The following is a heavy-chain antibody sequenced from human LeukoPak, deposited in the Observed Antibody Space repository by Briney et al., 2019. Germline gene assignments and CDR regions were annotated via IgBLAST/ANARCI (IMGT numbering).Heavy chain of an antibody. CDR1: GGSFSGYY. Sequence: SETLSLTCAVYGGSFSGYYWSWIRQPPGKGLEWIGEINHSGSTNYNPSLKSRVTISVDTSKNQFSLKLSSVTAADTAAYYCARVLGWIQLWYFDYWGQGTLVTVSS. J-gene: IGHJ4*02. V-gene: IGHV4-34*01. CDR2: INHSGST. D-gene: IGHD5-18*01. CDR3: ARVLGWIQLWYFDY.